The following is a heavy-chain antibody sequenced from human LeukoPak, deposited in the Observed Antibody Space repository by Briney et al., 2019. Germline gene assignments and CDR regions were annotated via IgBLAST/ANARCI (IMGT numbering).Heavy chain of an antibody. V-gene: IGHV1-69*13. CDR1: GNSISNYA. J-gene: IGHJ6*02. Sequence: AASVTVSCKASGNSISNYAVSWVRQAPGQGFEWMGGIIPIFGTADYAQKFQGRVTITADQSTSTTYMALSSLKSEDTATYYCTTRACHAGGCSSSFYYYYGLHFWGQGTTVSVSS. D-gene: IGHD3-16*01. CDR3: TTRACHAGGCSSSFYYYYGLHF. CDR2: IIPIFGTA.